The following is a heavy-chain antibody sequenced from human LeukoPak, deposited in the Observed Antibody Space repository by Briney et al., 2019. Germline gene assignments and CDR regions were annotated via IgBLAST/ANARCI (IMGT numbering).Heavy chain of an antibody. CDR3: ARVIGGSGSFDY. Sequence: SETLSLTCTVSGGSLSSYYWSWIRQPAGKGLEWIGRIYTSGSTNYNPSLKRRVTMSVDTSKNQFSLKLSSVAAADAAVYYCARVIGGSGSFDYWGQGTLVTVSS. J-gene: IGHJ4*02. D-gene: IGHD3-10*01. V-gene: IGHV4-4*07. CDR1: GGSLSSYY. CDR2: IYTSGST.